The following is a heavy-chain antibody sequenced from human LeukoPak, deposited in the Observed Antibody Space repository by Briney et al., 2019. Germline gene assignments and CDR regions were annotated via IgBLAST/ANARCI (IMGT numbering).Heavy chain of an antibody. V-gene: IGHV4-4*02. D-gene: IGHD6-13*01. CDR3: ARDWIAAGLPHY. CDR1: GGSISSINW. CDR2: IYHSGST. Sequence: SETLSLTCAVSGGSISSINWWSWVRQPPGKGLEWIGEIYHSGSTNYNPSLKSRVTISIDKSKNQFSLKLSSVTAADTAVYYCARDWIAAGLPHYWGQGTLVTVSS. J-gene: IGHJ4*02.